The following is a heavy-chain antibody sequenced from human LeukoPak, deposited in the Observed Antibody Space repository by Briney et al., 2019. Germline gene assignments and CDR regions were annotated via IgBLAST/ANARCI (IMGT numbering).Heavy chain of an antibody. D-gene: IGHD2-21*02. Sequence: PSETLSLTCAVSGFSISSGYYWVWIRQPPGKGLEWIGTIYHSGATFHNPSLKSRVTISVDTSMNQFSLKLNYVTATDTAVYFCARGVTALRLFDYWGQGTLVTVSS. CDR2: IYHSGAT. J-gene: IGHJ4*02. CDR1: GFSISSGYY. CDR3: ARGVTALRLFDY. V-gene: IGHV4-38-2*01.